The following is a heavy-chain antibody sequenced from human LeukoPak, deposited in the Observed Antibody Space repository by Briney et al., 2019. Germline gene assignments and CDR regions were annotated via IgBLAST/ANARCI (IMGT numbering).Heavy chain of an antibody. CDR2: IYHSRSP. J-gene: IGHJ4*02. CDR3: ASKSAYDFGFDY. CDR1: GYSISSGYY. V-gene: IGHV4-38-2*02. D-gene: IGHD5-12*01. Sequence: PSETLSLTCTVSGYSISSGYYWGWIRQPPGKGLEWVGNIYHSRSPYYNPSLMSRATISKDTPKNQFSLKLTSVTAADTAVYYCASKSAYDFGFDYWGQGALVTVSS.